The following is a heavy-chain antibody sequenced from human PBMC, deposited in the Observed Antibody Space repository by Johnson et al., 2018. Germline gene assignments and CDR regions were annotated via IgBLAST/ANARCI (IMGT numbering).Heavy chain of an antibody. CDR2: ISWNSGSI. J-gene: IGHJ3*02. CDR1: GFTFDDYA. D-gene: IGHD3-10*02. Sequence: EVQLLETGGGLVQPGRSLRLSCAASGFTFDDYAMHWVRQAPGKGLEWVSGISWNSGSIGYADSVKGRFTISRDNAKTSLYLHMNSLRAEDTALYPCAREFMSGAFDIWGQGTMVTVSS. CDR3: AREFMSGAFDI. V-gene: IGHV3-9*01.